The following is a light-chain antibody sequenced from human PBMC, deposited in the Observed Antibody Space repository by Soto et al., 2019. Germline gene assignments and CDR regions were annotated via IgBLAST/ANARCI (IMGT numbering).Light chain of an antibody. CDR2: GAS. CDR1: QSVSSSY. J-gene: IGKJ4*01. V-gene: IGKV3-20*01. Sequence: EIVLTQSPGTLSLSPGERATLSCRASQSVSSSYLAWYQHKRGQAPRFLIYGASSRATGIPDRFSGSGSGTDFALTISRLEPEDFAVYYCQQYGSSTLTFGGGTKVEIK. CDR3: QQYGSSTLT.